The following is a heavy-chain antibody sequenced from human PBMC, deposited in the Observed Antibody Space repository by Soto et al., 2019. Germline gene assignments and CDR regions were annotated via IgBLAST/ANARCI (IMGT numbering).Heavy chain of an antibody. Sequence: LSLTCTVSGGSVSSGSYYWSWIREPPGKGLEWIGYIYYSGSTNYNPSLKSRVTISVDTSKNQFSLKLSSVTAADTAVYYCAREAHYYDSKGIDPPFYWGQGTLVTVSS. J-gene: IGHJ4*02. CDR3: AREAHYYDSKGIDPPFY. D-gene: IGHD3-22*01. CDR2: IYYSGST. CDR1: GGSVSSGSYY. V-gene: IGHV4-61*01.